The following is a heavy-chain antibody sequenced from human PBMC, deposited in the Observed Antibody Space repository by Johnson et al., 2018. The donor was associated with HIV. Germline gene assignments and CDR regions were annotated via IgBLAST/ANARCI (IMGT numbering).Heavy chain of an antibody. CDR1: GFSVSNNY. CDR3: ARASAATKGNAFDI. V-gene: IGHV3-66*01. CDR2: IYSGGNT. Sequence: VQLVESGGGLVQPGVSLRLSCGASGFSVSNNYMSWVRQAPGKGLEWVSVIYSGGNTYYADSVKGRFTISRDNAKNSLYLQMNSLRAEDTALYYCARASAATKGNAFDIWGQGTMVTVSS. J-gene: IGHJ3*02. D-gene: IGHD1-26*01.